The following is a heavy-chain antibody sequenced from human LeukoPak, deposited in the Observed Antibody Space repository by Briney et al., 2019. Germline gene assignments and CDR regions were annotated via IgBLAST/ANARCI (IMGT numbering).Heavy chain of an antibody. J-gene: IGHJ5*02. CDR2: ISGTGGST. CDR1: GFTFSSYA. Sequence: GGSLRLSCAASGFTFSSYAMSWVRQAPGKGLEWVSAISGTGGSTYYADSVKGRFTISRDNSKNTLFLQMNSLRAEDTAVYYCAKDAAVVVPAARGWFDAWGQGTLVTVSS. V-gene: IGHV3-23*01. D-gene: IGHD2-2*01. CDR3: AKDAAVVVPAARGWFDA.